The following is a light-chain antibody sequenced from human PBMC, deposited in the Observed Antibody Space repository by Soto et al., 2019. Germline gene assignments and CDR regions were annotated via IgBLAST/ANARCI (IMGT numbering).Light chain of an antibody. Sequence: AIQMTQSPSSLSASVGDRVTITCRASQGIRNALGWYQQKPGKSPKLLIYAAYSLQSGVPSRFSGSGSGTDFTLTISSLQPEDFATHYCLQDYNYPRTFGQGTKLEIK. V-gene: IGKV1-6*01. CDR3: LQDYNYPRT. CDR2: AAY. CDR1: QGIRNA. J-gene: IGKJ2*01.